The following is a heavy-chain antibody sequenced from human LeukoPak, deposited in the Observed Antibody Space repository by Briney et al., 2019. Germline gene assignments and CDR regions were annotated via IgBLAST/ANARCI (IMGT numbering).Heavy chain of an antibody. CDR3: ARDGYCSSTGCSAYFFDS. CDR2: ISYDGSNK. CDR1: GFTFSSYA. J-gene: IGHJ4*02. Sequence: GGSLRLSCAASGFTFSSYAMHWVRQAPGKGLHWVAVISYDGSNKYYADSVKGRFTISRDNSKNTLYLQSNSLRPEDTALYYCARDGYCSSTGCSAYFFDSWGQGTLVTVSS. D-gene: IGHD2-2*03. V-gene: IGHV3-30-3*01.